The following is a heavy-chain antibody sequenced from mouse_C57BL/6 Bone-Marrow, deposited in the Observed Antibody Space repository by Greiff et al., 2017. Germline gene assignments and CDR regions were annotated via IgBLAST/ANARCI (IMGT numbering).Heavy chain of an antibody. CDR2: ISYDGSN. D-gene: IGHD1-1*01. Sequence: DVQLQESGPGLVKPSQSLSLTCSVTGYSITSGYYWNWIRQFPGNKLEWMGYISYDGSNNYNPSLKNRISITRDTSKNQFFLKLNSVTTEDTATYYCAYYYGSSTGAYWGQGTLVTVSA. J-gene: IGHJ3*01. CDR3: AYYYGSSTGAY. V-gene: IGHV3-6*01. CDR1: GYSITSGYY.